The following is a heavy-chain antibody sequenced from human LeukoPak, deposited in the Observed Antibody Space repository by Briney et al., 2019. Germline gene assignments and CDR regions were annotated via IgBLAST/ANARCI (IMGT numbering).Heavy chain of an antibody. J-gene: IGHJ4*02. CDR3: ARGGWTTVTPMGY. CDR2: ISSSGSTI. V-gene: IGHV3-11*04. Sequence: GGSLRLSCAASGFTFSNAWMSWIRQAPGKGLEWVSYISSSGSTIYYADSVKGRFTISRDNAKNSLYLQMNSLRAEDTAVYYCARGGWTTVTPMGYWGQGTLVTVSS. D-gene: IGHD4-11*01. CDR1: GFTFSNAW.